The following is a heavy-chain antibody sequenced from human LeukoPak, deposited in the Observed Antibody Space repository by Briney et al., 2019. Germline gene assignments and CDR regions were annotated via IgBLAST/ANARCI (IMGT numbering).Heavy chain of an antibody. D-gene: IGHD3-16*02. CDR2: INPSGGST. CDR1: GYTFTSYY. J-gene: IGHJ4*02. Sequence: ASVKVSCKASGYTFTSYYMHWVRQDPGQGLEWMGIINPSGGSTSYAQKFQGRVTMTRDTSTSTVYMELSSLRSEGTAVYYCARGGDTFGGVIVTPFDYWGQGTLVTVSS. CDR3: ARGGDTFGGVIVTPFDY. V-gene: IGHV1-46*01.